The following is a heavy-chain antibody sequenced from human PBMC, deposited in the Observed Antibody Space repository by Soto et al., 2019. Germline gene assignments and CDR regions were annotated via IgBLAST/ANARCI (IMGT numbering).Heavy chain of an antibody. Sequence: GRSLRLSCTASGFTFGDYAMSWFRQAPGKGLEWVGFSRSKAYGGTTEYAASVKGRFTISRDEYKSIAYLQMNRLKTEDTAVYYWTRDHDYEPSDFWGQGTLVTVSS. CDR2: SRSKAYGGTT. CDR3: TRDHDYEPSDF. D-gene: IGHD4-17*01. CDR1: GFTFGDYA. V-gene: IGHV3-49*03. J-gene: IGHJ4*02.